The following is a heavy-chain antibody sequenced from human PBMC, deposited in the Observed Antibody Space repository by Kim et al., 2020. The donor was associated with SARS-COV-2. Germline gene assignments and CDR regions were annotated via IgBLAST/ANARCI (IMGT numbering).Heavy chain of an antibody. D-gene: IGHD3-22*01. CDR3: ARNADSSGYEGY. V-gene: IGHV3-66*01. Sequence: YYADSVKGRFTISRDNSKNTLYLQMNSLRAEDTAVYYCARNADSSGYEGYWGQGTLVTVSS. J-gene: IGHJ4*02.